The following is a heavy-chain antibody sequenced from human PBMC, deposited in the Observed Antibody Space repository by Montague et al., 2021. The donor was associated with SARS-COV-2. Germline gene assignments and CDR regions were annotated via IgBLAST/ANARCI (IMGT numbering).Heavy chain of an antibody. CDR3: AKGPDSSGYYLYYFEY. CDR2: VSGGGGTT. V-gene: IGHV3-23*01. J-gene: IGHJ4*02. Sequence: SLRLSCAASGFTFSSYAMSWVRQAPGRGLEWVSNVSGGGGTTNYADSVKGQFTISRDNSKNTLYLQMSSLRAEDTAVYYCAKGPDSSGYYLYYFEYWGQGTLVTVSS. D-gene: IGHD3-22*01. CDR1: GFTFSSYA.